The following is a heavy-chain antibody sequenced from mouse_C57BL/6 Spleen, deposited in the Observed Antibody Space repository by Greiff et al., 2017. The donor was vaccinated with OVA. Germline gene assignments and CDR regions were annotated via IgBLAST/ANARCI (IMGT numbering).Heavy chain of an antibody. J-gene: IGHJ3*01. CDR3: AREEDYDGSWFAY. D-gene: IGHD2-4*01. Sequence: EVQLQESGPELVKPGASVKMSCKASGYTFTDYNMHWVKQSHGKSLEWIGYINPNNGGTSYNQKFKGKATLTVNKSSSTAYMELRSLTSEDSAVYYCAREEDYDGSWFAYWGQGTLVTVSA. V-gene: IGHV1-22*01. CDR1: GYTFTDYN. CDR2: INPNNGGT.